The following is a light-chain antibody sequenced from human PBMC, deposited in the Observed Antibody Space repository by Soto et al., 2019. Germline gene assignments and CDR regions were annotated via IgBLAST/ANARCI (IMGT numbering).Light chain of an antibody. CDR1: QTVSRN. Sequence: EVEMKQSPSTLSVSPGERDTLPCRASQTVSRNLAWYQQRPGQAPRLLIYDISNRATGVPARFSGSGSETEFTLTIRSLQSEDFAVYFCQQYNLWPSFGHGTRLEI. CDR2: DIS. V-gene: IGKV3-15*01. J-gene: IGKJ5*01. CDR3: QQYNLWPS.